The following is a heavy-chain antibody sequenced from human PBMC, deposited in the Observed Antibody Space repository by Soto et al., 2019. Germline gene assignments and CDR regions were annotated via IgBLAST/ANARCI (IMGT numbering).Heavy chain of an antibody. CDR3: TSLCYGQ. Sequence: EVQLVESGGDLVKPGGSLRLSCAASEFTFTYAWMSWVRQAPGKGLEWVGRIKSKTDGGTTDYAAPGKGRFTISRDESKTALLLQMHSLKAEDTAVYYCTSLCYGQWGQGTLVTVSS. V-gene: IGHV3-15*01. CDR2: IKSKTDGGTT. CDR1: EFTFTYAW. J-gene: IGHJ4*02. D-gene: IGHD3-16*01.